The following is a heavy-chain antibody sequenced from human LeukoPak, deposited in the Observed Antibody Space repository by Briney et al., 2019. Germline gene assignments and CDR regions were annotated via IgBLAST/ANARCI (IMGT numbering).Heavy chain of an antibody. V-gene: IGHV1-46*01. J-gene: IGHJ4*02. CDR3: ARAVGVVAAAIKPMGT. Sequence: ASVKVSCKASGYTFTSYYMHWVRQAPGQGLEWMGIINPSGGSTSYAQKFQGRVTMTRDTSASTVYMELSSLRSEDTAVYYCARAVGVVAAAIKPMGTWGQGTLVTVSS. D-gene: IGHD6-13*01. CDR2: INPSGGST. CDR1: GYTFTSYY.